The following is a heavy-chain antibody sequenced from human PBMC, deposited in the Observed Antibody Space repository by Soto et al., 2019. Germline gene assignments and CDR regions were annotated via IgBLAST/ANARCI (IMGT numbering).Heavy chain of an antibody. V-gene: IGHV4-59*01. D-gene: IGHD2-8*02. CDR2: INYSGRS. Sequence: QVQLQESGPGLVKSSETLSLTCSVSGDSSSTYYWGWIRQPPGQGLEWIGYINYSGRSNHNPSLKSRLSTSVDSSKNHVARKLTSVTAADTAFYYCARSYCADSVSCNWFDPWGQGTLVVVSS. CDR1: GDSSSTYY. J-gene: IGHJ5*02. CDR3: ARSYCADSVSCNWFDP.